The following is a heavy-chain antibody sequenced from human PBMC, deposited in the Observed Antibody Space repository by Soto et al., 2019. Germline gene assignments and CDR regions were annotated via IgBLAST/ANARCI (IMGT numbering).Heavy chain of an antibody. Sequence: EVQLVESGGGLIQPGGSLRLSCAASGVTVSSNYMSWVRQAPGKGLEWVSVIYTGGSTDYADSVKGRFTISRDNSKSTLYLQMNSMRAQATARYYCASEGYYYFDYWGHGNLVTVSS. V-gene: IGHV3-53*01. J-gene: IGHJ4*01. CDR2: IYTGGST. CDR1: GVTVSSNY. CDR3: ASEGYYYFDY. D-gene: IGHD3-3*01.